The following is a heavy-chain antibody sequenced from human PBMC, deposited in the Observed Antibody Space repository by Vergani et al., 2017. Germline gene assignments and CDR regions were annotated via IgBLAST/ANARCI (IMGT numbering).Heavy chain of an antibody. Sequence: QVQLVQSGAEVKKPGSSVKVSCKASGGTFSSYTISWVRQAPGQGLEGMGRIIPILGIANYAQKFQGRVTITADKSTSTAYMELSSLRSEDTAVYYCARGVADTAMDIYYYYGMDVWGQGTTVTVSS. CDR3: ARGVADTAMDIYYYYGMDV. D-gene: IGHD5-18*01. J-gene: IGHJ6*02. CDR2: IIPILGIA. V-gene: IGHV1-69*02. CDR1: GGTFSSYT.